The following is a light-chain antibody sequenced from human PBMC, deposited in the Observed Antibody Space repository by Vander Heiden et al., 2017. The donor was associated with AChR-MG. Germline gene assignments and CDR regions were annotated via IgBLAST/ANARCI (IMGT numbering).Light chain of an antibody. CDR2: WAS. V-gene: IGKV4-1*01. CDR1: QSVLSNSNNRNY. Sequence: DIVMTQSPDSLAVSLGERATINCKSSQSVLSNSNNRNYLAWYQQRAGHPPKLLIYWASTRESGVPDRFSGSGSGTDFILTISSLQAEDVAVYYCQQYYSTPRTFGQGTKVEIK. CDR3: QQYYSTPRT. J-gene: IGKJ1*01.